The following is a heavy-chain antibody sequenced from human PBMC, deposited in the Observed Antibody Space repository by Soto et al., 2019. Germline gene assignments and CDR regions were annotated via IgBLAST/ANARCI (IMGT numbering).Heavy chain of an antibody. Sequence: GGSLSLSCAASGFTFSSYGMQWVRQAPGKGLEWVAVVSHDGSTKFYADSVKGRFTISRDNSKNTLYLQMNSLRAEDTAVYYCANYDFWSGYPYKNVWWFDPWGQGTLVTVSS. D-gene: IGHD3-3*01. CDR1: GFTFSSYG. CDR3: ANYDFWSGYPYKNVWWFDP. J-gene: IGHJ5*02. CDR2: VSHDGSTK. V-gene: IGHV3-33*05.